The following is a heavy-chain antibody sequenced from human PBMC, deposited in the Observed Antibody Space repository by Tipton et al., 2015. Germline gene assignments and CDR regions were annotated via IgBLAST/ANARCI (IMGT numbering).Heavy chain of an antibody. Sequence: TLSLTCSVSGDSVSSVSYIWNWIRQPPGKGLEWIAYIYYSEITNYNPSLKSRVNISVDTSKNHFSLKVRSVTAADTAMYYCARSRVGDRIDYPDEAFDIWGQGTMVTVSS. CDR1: GDSVSSVSYI. V-gene: IGHV4-61*03. J-gene: IGHJ3*02. CDR2: IYYSEIT. CDR3: ARSRVGDRIDYPDEAFDI. D-gene: IGHD3-10*01.